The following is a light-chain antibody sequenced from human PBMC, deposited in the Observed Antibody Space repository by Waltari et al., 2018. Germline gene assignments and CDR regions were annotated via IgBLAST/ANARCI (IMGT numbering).Light chain of an antibody. CDR3: QQRSNWPLT. J-gene: IGKJ4*01. V-gene: IGKV3-11*01. CDR2: DAS. CDR1: QIVSSY. Sequence: EIVLTPSPATLSLSPGERATLSCRASQIVSSYLAWYQQKPGQAPRLLIYDASNRATGIPARFSGSGSGTDFTLTISSLGPEDFAVYYCQQRSNWPLTFGGGTKVEIK.